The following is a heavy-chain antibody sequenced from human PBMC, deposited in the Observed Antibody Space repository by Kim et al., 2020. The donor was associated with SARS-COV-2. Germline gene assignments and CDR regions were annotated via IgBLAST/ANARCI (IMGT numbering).Heavy chain of an antibody. D-gene: IGHD2-2*01. CDR3: ARGAGYCSSTSCYVNY. Sequence: SLTGRVTISVDASKNQFSLKLSSVTAADTAVYYCARGAGYCSSTSCYVNYWGQGTLVTVSS. J-gene: IGHJ4*02. V-gene: IGHV4-31*02.